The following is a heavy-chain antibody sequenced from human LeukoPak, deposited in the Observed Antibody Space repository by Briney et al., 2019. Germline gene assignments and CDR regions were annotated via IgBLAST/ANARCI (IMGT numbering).Heavy chain of an antibody. J-gene: IGHJ4*02. CDR2: IIGSGSST. V-gene: IGHV3-23*01. D-gene: IGHD6-13*01. Sequence: GGSLRLSCAASGFTFSSYAMSWVRQAPGKGLEWVSAIIGSGSSTYYADSVKGRFTISRDNSKNTLFLRMNSLRAEDTAVYYCAKDRAQQLVLDFWGQGTLVTVSS. CDR3: AKDRAQQLVLDF. CDR1: GFTFSSYA.